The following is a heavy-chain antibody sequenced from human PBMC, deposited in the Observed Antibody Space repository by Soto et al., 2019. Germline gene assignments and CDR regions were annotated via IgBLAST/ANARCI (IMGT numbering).Heavy chain of an antibody. Sequence: GGSLRLSCAASGFTFSSYAMSWVRQAPGKGLEWVSAISGSGGSTYYADSVKGRFTISRDNSKNTLYLQMNSLRAEDTAVYYCAKDSYNWNLITTFDYWGQGTMVTVSS. D-gene: IGHD1-20*01. J-gene: IGHJ4*02. CDR1: GFTFSSYA. CDR2: ISGSGGST. V-gene: IGHV3-23*01. CDR3: AKDSYNWNLITTFDY.